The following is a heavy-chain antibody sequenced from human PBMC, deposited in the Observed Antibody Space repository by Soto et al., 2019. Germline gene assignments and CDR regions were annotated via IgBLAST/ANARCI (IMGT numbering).Heavy chain of an antibody. CDR1: GFTFSSYW. J-gene: IGHJ6*02. Sequence: GGSLRLSCAASGFTFSSYWMHWVRQAPGKGLVWVSRINSDGSSTSYADSVKGRFTISGDNAKNTLYLQMNSLRAEDTAVYYCAREEYYYDSSGYYYYYYGMDVWGQGTTVTVSS. CDR2: INSDGSST. V-gene: IGHV3-74*01. CDR3: AREEYYYDSSGYYYYYYGMDV. D-gene: IGHD3-22*01.